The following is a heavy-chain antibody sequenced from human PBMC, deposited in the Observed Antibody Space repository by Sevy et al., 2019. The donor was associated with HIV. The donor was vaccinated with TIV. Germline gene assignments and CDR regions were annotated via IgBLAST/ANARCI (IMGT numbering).Heavy chain of an antibody. J-gene: IGHJ6*02. CDR2: IKQDGSEK. V-gene: IGHV3-7*01. CDR1: GFTFSSHC. Sequence: GGSLRLSCAASGFTFSSHCMHWVRQAPGKGLEWVANIKQDGSEKYYVDSVKGRFTISRDNAKNSLYLQMNSLRPEDTAVYYCGRAMDVWGQGTTVTVSS. CDR3: GRAMDV.